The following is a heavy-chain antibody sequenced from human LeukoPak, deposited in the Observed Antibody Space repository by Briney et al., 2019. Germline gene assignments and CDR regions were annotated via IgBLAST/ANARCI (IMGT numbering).Heavy chain of an antibody. Sequence: GGSLRLSCAASGFTVSSNYMSWVRKAPGKGLEWASVFLTVGSTYYADSVKGRFTISRDNSKNTLYLQMNSLRAEDTAVYYCARDRIIQLPPTYYYYGMDVWGQGTTVTVSS. CDR3: ARDRIIQLPPTYYYYGMDV. J-gene: IGHJ6*02. CDR1: GFTVSSNY. D-gene: IGHD3-16*01. V-gene: IGHV3-53*01. CDR2: FLTVGST.